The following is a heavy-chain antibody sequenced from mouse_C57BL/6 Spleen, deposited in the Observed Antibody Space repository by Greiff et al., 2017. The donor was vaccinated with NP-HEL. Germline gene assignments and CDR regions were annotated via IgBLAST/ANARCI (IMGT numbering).Heavy chain of an antibody. V-gene: IGHV1-61*01. CDR1: GYTFTSYW. D-gene: IGHD2-1*01. CDR3: ARSRDLLWSSFNY. CDR2: IYPSDSET. Sequence: VQLQQPGAELVRPGSSVKLSCKASGYTFTSYWMDWVKQRPGQGLEWIGNIYPSDSETHYNLKFKDKATLTVDKSSSTAYMQLSSLTSEDSAVYYSARSRDLLWSSFNYWGQGTTLTVSS. J-gene: IGHJ2*01.